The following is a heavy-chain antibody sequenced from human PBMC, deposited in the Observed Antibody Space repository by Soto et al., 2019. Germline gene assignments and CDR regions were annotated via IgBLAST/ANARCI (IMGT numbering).Heavy chain of an antibody. CDR3: ARAVRATTTGIDY. V-gene: IGHV4-59*01. J-gene: IGHJ4*02. Sequence: SETLSLTCTVSGGSISSYYWSWIRQPPGKGLEWIGYIYYSGSTNYNPSLKSRVTISVDTSKNQFSLKLSSVTAADTAVYYCARAVRATTTGIDYWGQGTLVTVLL. CDR1: GGSISSYY. D-gene: IGHD1-26*01. CDR2: IYYSGST.